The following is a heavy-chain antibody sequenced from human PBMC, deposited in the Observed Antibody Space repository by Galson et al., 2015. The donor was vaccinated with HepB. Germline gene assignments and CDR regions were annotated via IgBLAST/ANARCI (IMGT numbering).Heavy chain of an antibody. CDR2: ISYDGSDE. D-gene: IGHD6-19*01. J-gene: IGHJ4*02. Sequence: SLRLSCAASGFIFSSYGIHWVRQAPGKGLEWVALISYDGSDEYYADSVKGRFTISRDNSKNTLHLQMNSLRTEDTAVYYCAKDHYLGAVAPDYWGQGTLVTVSS. CDR3: AKDHYLGAVAPDY. V-gene: IGHV3-30*18. CDR1: GFIFSSYG.